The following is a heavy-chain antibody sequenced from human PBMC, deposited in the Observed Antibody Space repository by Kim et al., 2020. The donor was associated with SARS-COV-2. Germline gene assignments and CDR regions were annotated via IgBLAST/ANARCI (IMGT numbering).Heavy chain of an antibody. J-gene: IGHJ4*02. D-gene: IGHD3-10*01. CDR3: ARGNGQPGRLITMVQGVPNGGLDY. CDR1: GGSFSGYY. CDR2: INHSGST. Sequence: SETLSLTCAVYGGSFSGYYWSWIRQPPGKGLEWIGEINHSGSTNYNPSLKSRVTISVDTSKNQFSLKLSSVTAADTAVYYCARGNGQPGRLITMVQGVPNGGLDYWGQGTLVTVSS. V-gene: IGHV4-34*01.